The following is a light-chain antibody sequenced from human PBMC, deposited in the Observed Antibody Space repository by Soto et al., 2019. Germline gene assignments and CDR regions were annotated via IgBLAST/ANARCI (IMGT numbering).Light chain of an antibody. CDR3: QQYYSTPRT. V-gene: IGKV4-1*01. CDR1: QSVFYSSNSKNY. Sequence: DIVMTQSPDSLAVSLGEMATINCKSSQSVFYSSNSKNYLAWYQQKTGQRPMLLIYWASTRESGVPNRVSGSGSETDFTLTINSLQGEDVADDYCQQYYSTPRTLGQGPEVEI. J-gene: IGKJ1*01. CDR2: WAS.